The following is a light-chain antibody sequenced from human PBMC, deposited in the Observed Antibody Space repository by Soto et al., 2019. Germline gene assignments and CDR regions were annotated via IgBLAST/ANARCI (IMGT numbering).Light chain of an antibody. J-gene: IGKJ4*01. CDR1: QSVSSSY. Sequence: EIVLTQSPGTLSLSPGERATLSCRASQSVSSSYLAWYQQQLGQAPRLLVYGSSSTATGIPDRFSGCGSGTDFTLTISRLEPLEFSVYYYQQYGSSPTFGGGTKVEIK. CDR3: QQYGSSPT. V-gene: IGKV3-20*01. CDR2: GSS.